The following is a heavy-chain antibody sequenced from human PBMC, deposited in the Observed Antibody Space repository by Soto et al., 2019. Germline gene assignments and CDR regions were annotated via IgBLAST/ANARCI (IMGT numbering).Heavy chain of an antibody. J-gene: IGHJ6*02. CDR2: SIPIFGTA. D-gene: IGHD1-1*01. V-gene: IGHV1-69*01. CDR1: GGTFSSYA. CDR3: ARQKMGLEPPWYYYGMDV. Sequence: QVQLVQSGAEVKKPGSSVKVSCKASGGTFSSYAISWVRQAPGQGLEWMGGSIPIFGTANYAQKFQGRVTITADDSTSTAYMELSSLRSEDTAVYYCARQKMGLEPPWYYYGMDVWGQGTTVTVSS.